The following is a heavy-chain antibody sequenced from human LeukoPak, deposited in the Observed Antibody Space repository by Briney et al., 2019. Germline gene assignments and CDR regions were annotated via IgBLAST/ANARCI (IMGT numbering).Heavy chain of an antibody. J-gene: IGHJ4*02. CDR2: IYYSGST. Sequence: SETLSLTCTVSGGSISSSSYYWGWIRQPPGKGLEWIGSIYYSGSTYYNPSLKSRVTISVDTSKNQFSLKLSSVTAADTAVYYCARDYDGGNSPLDYWGQGTLVTVSS. CDR1: GGSISSSSYY. D-gene: IGHD4-23*01. V-gene: IGHV4-39*07. CDR3: ARDYDGGNSPLDY.